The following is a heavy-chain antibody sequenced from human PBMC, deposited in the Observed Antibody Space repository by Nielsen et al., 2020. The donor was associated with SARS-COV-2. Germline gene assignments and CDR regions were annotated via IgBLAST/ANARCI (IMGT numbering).Heavy chain of an antibody. CDR2: ISAYNGNT. Sequence: ASVKVSCKTSGYTFNSYGISWVRQAPGQGLEWMGWISAYNGNTNCAQKLQGRVTMTTDTSTSTAYMELRSLRSDDTALYYCARVTTYKYNSGSSDFDYWGQGTLVTVSS. D-gene: IGHD3-10*01. J-gene: IGHJ4*02. CDR3: ARVTTYKYNSGSSDFDY. V-gene: IGHV1-18*01. CDR1: GYTFNSYG.